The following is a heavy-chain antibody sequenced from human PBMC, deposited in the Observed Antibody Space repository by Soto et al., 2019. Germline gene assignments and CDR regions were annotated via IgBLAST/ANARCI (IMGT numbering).Heavy chain of an antibody. CDR3: ARAEADSSADVIDP. V-gene: IGHV3-7*01. D-gene: IGHD6-19*01. CDR1: GFTFSSYW. Sequence: EVQLVESGGGLVQPGGSLRLSCAASGFTFSSYWMSWVRQAPGKGLEWVANIKQDGSEKYSVDSVKGRFTISRDNAKNSLYLQMNGRRAEDSAVYYCARAEADSSADVIDPWGQGTLVTVSS. CDR2: IKQDGSEK. J-gene: IGHJ5*02.